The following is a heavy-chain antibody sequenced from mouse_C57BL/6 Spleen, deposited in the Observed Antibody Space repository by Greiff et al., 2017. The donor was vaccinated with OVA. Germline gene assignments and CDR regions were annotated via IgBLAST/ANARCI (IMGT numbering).Heavy chain of an antibody. CDR3: ARHSNGYFDV. CDR2: IDPSDSYT. D-gene: IGHD2-5*01. CDR1: GYTFTSYW. V-gene: IGHV1-69*01. Sequence: QVQLQQPGAELVMPGASVKLSCKASGYTFTSYWMHWVKRRPGQGLEWIGEIDPSDSYTNYNQKFKGKSTLTVDKSSSTAYMQLSSLTSEDSAVYYCARHSNGYFDVWGTGTTVTVSS. J-gene: IGHJ1*03.